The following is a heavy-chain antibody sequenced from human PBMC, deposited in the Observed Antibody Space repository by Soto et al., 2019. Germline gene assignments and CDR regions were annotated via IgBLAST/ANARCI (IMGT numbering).Heavy chain of an antibody. J-gene: IGHJ3*02. Sequence: ASVKVSCKASGYTFPTYYINWVRQATGQGPERMGRLNPNSGNTGYAQTFQGIVTMTRHTSIPTAYMELSSLRAEDTAVYYCARVRRELRAFDSWGQGTMVSVSS. CDR1: GYTFPTYY. CDR3: ARVRRELRAFDS. CDR2: LNPNSGNT. D-gene: IGHD1-26*01. V-gene: IGHV1-8*01.